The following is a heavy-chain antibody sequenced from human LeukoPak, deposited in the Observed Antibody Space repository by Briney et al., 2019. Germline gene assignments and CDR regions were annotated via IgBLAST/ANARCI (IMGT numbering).Heavy chain of an antibody. J-gene: IGHJ4*02. CDR1: GFTFSSYA. V-gene: IGHV3-30-3*01. CDR2: ISYAVNIK. Sequence: PGKSLRLSCAASGFTFSSYAMHWVRQAPGKGLEWVAVISYAVNIKYYADSVKGRFTISRDSSSKTVFLQMNSLRTEDTAVYYCVREGYYESGSSPTFYFDYWGQGTLVTVSS. D-gene: IGHD3-10*01. CDR3: VREGYYESGSSPTFYFDY.